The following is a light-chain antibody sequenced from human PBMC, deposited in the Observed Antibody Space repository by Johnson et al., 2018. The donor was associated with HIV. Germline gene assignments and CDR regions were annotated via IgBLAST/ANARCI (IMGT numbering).Light chain of an antibody. CDR3: GTWDNSLSAYV. Sequence: VLPQSPSVSAAPGQTVTISCSGSSSNIGNNYVSWYQQLPGTAPKLLIYENNKRPSGIPDRFSGSKSGTSATLGITGLQTGDEADYYCGTWDNSLSAYVFDTGTKVTVL. CDR1: SSNIGNNY. J-gene: IGLJ1*01. V-gene: IGLV1-51*02. CDR2: ENN.